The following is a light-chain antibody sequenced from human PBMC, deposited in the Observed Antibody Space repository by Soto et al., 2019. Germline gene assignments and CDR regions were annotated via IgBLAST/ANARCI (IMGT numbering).Light chain of an antibody. Sequence: LTQPASVSGSPGQSITISCTGTSSDVGGYNYVSWYQQHPGKAPKLMIYEVSNRPSGVSNRFSGSKSGNTASLTISGLQAEDEADYYCSSYTSSSTSYVFGTGTKVTV. CDR3: SSYTSSSTSYV. CDR2: EVS. J-gene: IGLJ1*01. CDR1: SSDVGGYNY. V-gene: IGLV2-14*01.